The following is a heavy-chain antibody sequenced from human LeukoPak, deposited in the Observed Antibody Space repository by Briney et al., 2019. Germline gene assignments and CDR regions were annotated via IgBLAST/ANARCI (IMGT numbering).Heavy chain of an antibody. V-gene: IGHV3-33*01. Sequence: QPGGSLRLSCVASGFTFSSYGMHWVRQAPGKGLEWVTVIWYDGSNKYYADSVKGRFTISRDNSKNTVYLHMNTLSTEDTAVYYCVRGGDYGDTNWFDPWGQGTLVTVSS. CDR2: IWYDGSNK. J-gene: IGHJ5*02. CDR1: GFTFSSYG. D-gene: IGHD4-17*01. CDR3: VRGGDYGDTNWFDP.